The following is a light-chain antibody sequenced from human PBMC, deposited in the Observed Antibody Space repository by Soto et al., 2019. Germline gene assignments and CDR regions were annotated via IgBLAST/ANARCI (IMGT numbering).Light chain of an antibody. CDR2: RAS. V-gene: IGKV1-5*03. CDR1: QSVSNW. Sequence: DIQMTQSPSTPSASVGGRVTITCRASQSVSNWLAWYQQKPGKVPNLLIYRASSLHSGVPSRFNGSGSGTEFTLTISSLQPDDFATYYCQQYRSYSPTFGQGSKVDIK. CDR3: QQYRSYSPT. J-gene: IGKJ1*01.